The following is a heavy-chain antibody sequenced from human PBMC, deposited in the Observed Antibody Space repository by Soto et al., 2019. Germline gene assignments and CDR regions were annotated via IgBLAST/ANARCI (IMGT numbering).Heavy chain of an antibody. CDR2: IDPSDSYT. J-gene: IGHJ6*02. D-gene: IGHD1-26*01. Sequence: PGESLKISCKGSGYSFTIYWISWVRQMPGKGLEWMGRIDPSDSYTNYSPSFQGHVTISADKSISTAYLQWSSLKASDTAMYYCARRSKSGGATTINYYYGMDVWGQGTTVTVSS. CDR3: ARRSKSGGATTINYYYGMDV. V-gene: IGHV5-10-1*01. CDR1: GYSFTIYW.